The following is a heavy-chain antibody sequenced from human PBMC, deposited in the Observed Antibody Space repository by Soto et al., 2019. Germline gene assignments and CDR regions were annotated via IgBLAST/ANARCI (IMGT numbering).Heavy chain of an antibody. CDR1: GGTFSSYA. CDR3: ASGYCSGGSCYHVTRFDY. D-gene: IGHD2-15*01. J-gene: IGHJ4*02. Sequence: QVQLVQSGAEVKKPGSSVKVSCKASGGTFSSYAISWVRQAPGQGLEWMGGIIPIFGTANYAQKFQGRVTITADESTSTAYMELSSLRSEDTAVYYCASGYCSGGSCYHVTRFDYWGQVTLVTVSS. CDR2: IIPIFGTA. V-gene: IGHV1-69*01.